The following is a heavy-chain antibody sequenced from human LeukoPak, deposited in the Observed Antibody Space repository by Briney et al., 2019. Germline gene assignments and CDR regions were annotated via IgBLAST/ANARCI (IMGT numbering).Heavy chain of an antibody. Sequence: PSETLSLTCAVYGGSFSGYYWSWIRQPPGKGLEWIGYIYYSGSTNYNPSLKSRVTISVDTSKNQFSLKLSSVTAADTAVYYCARDYHRGYFDYWGQGTLVTVSS. J-gene: IGHJ4*02. CDR2: IYYSGST. V-gene: IGHV4-59*01. CDR3: ARDYHRGYFDY. CDR1: GGSFSGYY. D-gene: IGHD1-14*01.